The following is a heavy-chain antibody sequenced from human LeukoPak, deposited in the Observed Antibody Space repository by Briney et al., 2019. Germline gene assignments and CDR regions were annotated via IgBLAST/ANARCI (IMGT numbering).Heavy chain of an antibody. D-gene: IGHD3-10*01. J-gene: IGHJ4*02. V-gene: IGHV4-61*05. CDR1: GGSISSSSYY. CDR3: ARVCREYYFDY. Sequence: SETLSLTCTVSGGSISSSSYYWGWIRQPPGKGLEWIGYIYYSGSTNYNPSLKSRVTISVDTSKNQFSLKLSSVTAADTAVYYCARVCREYYFDYWGQGTLVTVSS. CDR2: IYYSGST.